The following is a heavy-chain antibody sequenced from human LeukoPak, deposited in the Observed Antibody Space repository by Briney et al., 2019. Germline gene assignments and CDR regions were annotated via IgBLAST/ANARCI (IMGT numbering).Heavy chain of an antibody. CDR3: ARDLIGLGYYFDY. V-gene: IGHV1-18*01. CDR2: ISAYNGNT. D-gene: IGHD2-15*01. CDR1: GYTFTSYG. J-gene: IGHJ4*02. Sequence: ASVKVSCKASGYTFTSYGISWVRQAPGQGLEWMGRISAYNGNTNYAQKLQGRVTMSTDTSTSIAYMELRSLRSDDTAVYYCARDLIGLGYYFDYWGQGTLVTVSS.